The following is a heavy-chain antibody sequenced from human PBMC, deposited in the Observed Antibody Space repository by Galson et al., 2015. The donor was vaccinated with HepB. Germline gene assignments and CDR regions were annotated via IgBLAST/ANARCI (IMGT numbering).Heavy chain of an antibody. CDR1: GFTFSNYG. V-gene: IGHV3-30*18. Sequence: SLRLSCAASGFTFSNYGMHWVRQAPGKGLEWVAVISYDGSNKYSAEPVKGRFTISRDNSKNTLYLQMNSLRAEDTALYYCAKDPYLYSALAGTMAGFDYWGQGTLVTVSS. CDR2: ISYDGSNK. D-gene: IGHD6-19*01. CDR3: AKDPYLYSALAGTMAGFDY. J-gene: IGHJ4*02.